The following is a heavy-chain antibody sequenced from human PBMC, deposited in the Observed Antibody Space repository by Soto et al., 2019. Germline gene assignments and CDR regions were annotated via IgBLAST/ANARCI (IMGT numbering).Heavy chain of an antibody. J-gene: IGHJ6*02. CDR2: INHSGST. V-gene: IGHV4-34*01. CDR3: ARGICSGGSCYSRARRYYGMDV. CDR1: GGSFSGYY. Sequence: PSETLSLTCAVYGGSFSGYYWSWIRQPPGKGLEWIGEINHSGSTNYNPSLKSRVTISVDTSKNQFSLKLSSVTAADTAVYYCARGICSGGSCYSRARRYYGMDVWGQGTTVTVSS. D-gene: IGHD2-15*01.